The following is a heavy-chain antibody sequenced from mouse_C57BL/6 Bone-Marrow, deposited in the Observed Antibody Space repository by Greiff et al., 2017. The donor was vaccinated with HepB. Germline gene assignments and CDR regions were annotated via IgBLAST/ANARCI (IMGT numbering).Heavy chain of an antibody. V-gene: IGHV3-6*01. CDR1: GYSIPSGYY. CDR3: ARGGYYGSKAY. Sequence: EVQLVESGPGLVKPSQSLSLTCSVTGYSIPSGYYWNWIRQFPGNKLEWMGYISYDGSNNYNPSLKNRISITRDTSKNQFFLKLNSVTTEDTATYYCARGGYYGSKAYWGQGTLVTVSA. D-gene: IGHD1-1*01. J-gene: IGHJ3*01. CDR2: ISYDGSN.